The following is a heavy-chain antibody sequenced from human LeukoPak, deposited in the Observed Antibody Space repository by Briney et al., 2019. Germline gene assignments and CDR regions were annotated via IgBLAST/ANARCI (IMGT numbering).Heavy chain of an antibody. D-gene: IGHD6-25*01. V-gene: IGHV4-38-2*02. Sequence: SETLSLTCTVSGYSISSGYYWGWIRQPPGKGLEWIGSIYHSGSTYYNPSLKSRVTISVDTSKNQFSLKLSSVTAADTAVYYCARHKNAAMAFDIWGQGTMVTVSS. CDR1: GYSISSGYY. J-gene: IGHJ3*02. CDR2: IYHSGST. CDR3: ARHKNAAMAFDI.